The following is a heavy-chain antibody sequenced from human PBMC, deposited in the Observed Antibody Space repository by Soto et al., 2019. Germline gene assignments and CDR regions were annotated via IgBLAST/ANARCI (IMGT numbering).Heavy chain of an antibody. J-gene: IGHJ4*02. D-gene: IGHD6-19*01. CDR2: IHYEGST. Sequence: QVQLQESGPGLVKPSETLSLTCTVSGGSITTYYWSWIRQPPGKGLEWIGYIHYEGSTNYNPSLNSRVTILVDTSQNQFSLSLTSVPAADTAVYFCARGRRSGWYHFDSWGQGTLVTISS. CDR3: ARGRRSGWYHFDS. CDR1: GGSITTYY. V-gene: IGHV4-59*01.